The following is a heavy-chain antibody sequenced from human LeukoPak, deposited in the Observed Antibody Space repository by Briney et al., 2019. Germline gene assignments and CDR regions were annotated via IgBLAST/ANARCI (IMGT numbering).Heavy chain of an antibody. J-gene: IGHJ4*02. CDR2: ISSSGSTI. Sequence: PGGSLRLSCAASGFTFSDYYMSWIRQAPGKGLEWVSYISSSGSTIYYADSVKGRFTISRDNSKNTLYLQMNSLRAEDTAVYYCASRQDYGGNLYWGQGTLVTVSS. D-gene: IGHD4-23*01. V-gene: IGHV3-11*01. CDR3: ASRQDYGGNLY. CDR1: GFTFSDYY.